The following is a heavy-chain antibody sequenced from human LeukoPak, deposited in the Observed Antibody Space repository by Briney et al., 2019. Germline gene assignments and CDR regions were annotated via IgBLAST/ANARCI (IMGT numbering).Heavy chain of an antibody. D-gene: IGHD6-13*01. J-gene: IGHJ4*02. CDR1: GGTFSSFA. CDR3: ARHIAAAGYFDY. CDR2: IIPIFGTA. V-gene: IGHV1-69*06. Sequence: SVKVSCKASGGTFSSFAISWVRQAPGQGLEWMGGIIPIFGTANYAQKFQGRVTITADKSTSTAYMELSSLRSEDTAVYYCARHIAAAGYFDYWGQGTLVTVSS.